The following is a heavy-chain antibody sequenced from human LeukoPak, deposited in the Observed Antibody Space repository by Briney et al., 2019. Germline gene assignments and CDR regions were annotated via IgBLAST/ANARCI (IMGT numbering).Heavy chain of an antibody. CDR3: ARDRRWGITGADY. V-gene: IGHV3-7*01. Sequence: SGGSLRLSCAASGFSFSSYWMSWDRQAPGKGLEWVANIKRDGSEKYYVDSVKGRFTISRDNAKNSLYLQMNSLRAEDTAVYYCARDRRWGITGADYWGQGTLVTVSS. J-gene: IGHJ4*02. CDR2: IKRDGSEK. CDR1: GFSFSSYW. D-gene: IGHD1-20*01.